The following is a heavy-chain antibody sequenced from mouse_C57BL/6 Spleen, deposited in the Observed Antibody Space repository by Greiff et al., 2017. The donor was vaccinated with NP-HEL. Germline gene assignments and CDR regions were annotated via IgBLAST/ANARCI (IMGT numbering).Heavy chain of an antibody. D-gene: IGHD1-1*01. CDR3: ARSRYYGSSQFDY. V-gene: IGHV1-18*01. CDR1: GYTFTDYN. CDR2: INPNNGGT. J-gene: IGHJ2*01. Sequence: DVKLQESGPELVKPGASVKIPCKASGYTFTDYNMDWVKQSHGKSLEWIGDINPNNGGTIYNQKFQGKATLTVDKSSSTAYMELRSLTSEDTAVYYCARSRYYGSSQFDYWGQGTTLTVSS.